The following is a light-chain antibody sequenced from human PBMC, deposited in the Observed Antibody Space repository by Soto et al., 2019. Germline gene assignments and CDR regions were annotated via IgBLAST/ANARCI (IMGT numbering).Light chain of an antibody. J-gene: IGLJ3*02. V-gene: IGLV2-23*02. CDR1: SSDVGSYNL. CDR3: CSYAGSSWV. Sequence: QSVLTQPASVSGSPGQSITISCTGTSSDVGSYNLVSWYQQHPGKAPKLMIYEVSKRPSGVSNRFSGSKSGNTASLTISGLRAEDEADYYCCSYAGSSWVFGGGTKLTVL. CDR2: EVS.